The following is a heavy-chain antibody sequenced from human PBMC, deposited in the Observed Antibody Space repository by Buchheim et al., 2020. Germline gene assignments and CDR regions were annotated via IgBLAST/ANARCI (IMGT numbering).Heavy chain of an antibody. J-gene: IGHJ4*02. V-gene: IGHV1-69*06. Sequence: QVQLVQSGAEVKKPGSSVKVSCKASGGSFSSYVITWVRQAPGQGLEWMGGIMPIFGTANYAQQFQGRVTINADKSTTTAYMELSSLRSEDTAVYYCARGQFDSTFTGAVAGSLDYWGQGTL. CDR1: GGSFSSYV. D-gene: IGHD6-19*01. CDR3: ARGQFDSTFTGAVAGSLDY. CDR2: IMPIFGTA.